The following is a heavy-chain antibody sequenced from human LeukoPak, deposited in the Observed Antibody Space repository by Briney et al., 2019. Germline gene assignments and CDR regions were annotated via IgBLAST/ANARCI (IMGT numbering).Heavy chain of an antibody. V-gene: IGHV4-38-2*02. J-gene: IGHJ4*02. D-gene: IGHD6-6*01. CDR3: ARGGIAARPSDY. CDR2: IYHSGST. CDR1: GYSISSGYY. Sequence: NPSETLSLTCTVSGYSISSGYYWGWIRQPPGKGLEWIGSIYHSGSTYYNPSLKSRVTISVDTSKNQFSLKLSSVTAADTAVYYCARGGIAARPSDYWGQGTLVTVSS.